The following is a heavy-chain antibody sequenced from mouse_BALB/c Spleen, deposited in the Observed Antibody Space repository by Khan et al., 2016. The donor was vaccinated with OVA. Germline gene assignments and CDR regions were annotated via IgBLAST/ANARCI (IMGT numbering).Heavy chain of an antibody. CDR1: GFSLTNYS. V-gene: IGHV2-2*02. Sequence: QMQLEESGPGLVQPSQSLSITCTVSGFSLTNYSVHWVRQSPGKGLEWLGVIWSAGSTDYNAAFISRLSISKDNSRSQVFFKMNSLQPNDTAIYXCARRGYDYGRGAWFAYWGQGTLVTVSA. CDR3: ARRGYDYGRGAWFAY. D-gene: IGHD2-4*01. CDR2: IWSAGST. J-gene: IGHJ3*01.